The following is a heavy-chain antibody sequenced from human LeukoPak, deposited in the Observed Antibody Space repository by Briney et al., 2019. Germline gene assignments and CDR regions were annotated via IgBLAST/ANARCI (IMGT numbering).Heavy chain of an antibody. D-gene: IGHD6-6*01. J-gene: IGHJ6*03. CDR2: IYYSGST. Sequence: SETLSLTCTVSGGSISSYYWSWIRQPPGKGLEWIGYIYYSGSTNYNPSLKSRVTISVDTSKNQFSLKLSSVTAADTAVYYCAREGWLSSSSSYCYYYMDVWGKGTTVTVSS. CDR1: GGSISSYY. V-gene: IGHV4-59*01. CDR3: AREGWLSSSSSYCYYYMDV.